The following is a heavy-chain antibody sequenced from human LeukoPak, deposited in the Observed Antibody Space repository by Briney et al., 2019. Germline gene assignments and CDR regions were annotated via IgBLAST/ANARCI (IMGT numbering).Heavy chain of an antibody. CDR2: IYYSGST. V-gene: IGHV4-59*01. J-gene: IGHJ5*02. CDR3: GREVIAGQLNWFDP. D-gene: IGHD2/OR15-2a*01. Sequence: PSDTLSLTCTVSGGSISSYYWSWIRQPPGKGLECIGYIYYSGSTNYNPSLKSRVTISVDTSKNQFSLKLSSVTAADTALYYCGREVIAGQLNWFDPWGQGTLVTVSS. CDR1: GGSISSYY.